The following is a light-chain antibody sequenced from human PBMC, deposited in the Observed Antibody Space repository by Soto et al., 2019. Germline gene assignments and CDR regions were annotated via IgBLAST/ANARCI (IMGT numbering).Light chain of an antibody. CDR2: ASS. Sequence: AIQMTQSPSSLSASIGDRVTITCRASQGIRHDLGWYQQTPGTAPKVGIYASSNLHSGVPSWFSGSGSCTDFTHTISSLQPEDIATYYSQQYDNRPLTLGGGTRLE. J-gene: IGKJ5*01. CDR1: QGIRHD. CDR3: QQYDNRPLT. V-gene: IGKV1-6*01.